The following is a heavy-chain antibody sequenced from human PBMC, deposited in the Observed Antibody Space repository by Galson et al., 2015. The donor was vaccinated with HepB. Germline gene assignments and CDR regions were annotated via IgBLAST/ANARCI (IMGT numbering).Heavy chain of an antibody. CDR3: TREQYRAYGQIDT. V-gene: IGHV3-7*03. J-gene: IGHJ5*02. CDR2: IGQGGTAQ. D-gene: IGHD3-10*01. CDR1: GFTFSNAW. Sequence: SLRLSCAASGFTFSNAWMSWVRQAPGKGLEWVATIGQGGTAQHYVDGRFTISRDDAKNSLYLQMNSLRAEDTAVYYCTREQYRAYGQIDTWGQGTLVTVSS.